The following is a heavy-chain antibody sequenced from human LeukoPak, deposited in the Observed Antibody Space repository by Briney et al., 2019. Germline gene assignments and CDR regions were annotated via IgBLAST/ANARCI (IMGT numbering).Heavy chain of an antibody. CDR1: GASISSSNW. V-gene: IGHV4-4*02. CDR2: IYHSGST. Sequence: SETLSLTCAVSGASISSSNWLSRVRQPPGQGLEWIGEIYHSGSTNYNPSLKSRVTMSVDNSKNQFSLKMSSMTAADTAVYYCARAGWYTLDNWGQGTLVTVSS. D-gene: IGHD2-15*01. CDR3: ARAGWYTLDN. J-gene: IGHJ4*02.